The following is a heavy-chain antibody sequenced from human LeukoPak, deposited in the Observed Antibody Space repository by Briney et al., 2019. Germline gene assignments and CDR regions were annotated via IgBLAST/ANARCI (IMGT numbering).Heavy chain of an antibody. CDR2: IYSDGST. CDR3: ARGDGYD. CDR1: GFTFGSYA. J-gene: IGHJ6*04. V-gene: IGHV3-66*01. Sequence: GGSLRLSCAASGFTFGSYAMSWVRQAPGKGLEWVSVIYSDGSTYYADSVKGRFTISRDNSKNTLYLQMNSLRAEDTAVYYCARGDGYDWGKGTTVTISS.